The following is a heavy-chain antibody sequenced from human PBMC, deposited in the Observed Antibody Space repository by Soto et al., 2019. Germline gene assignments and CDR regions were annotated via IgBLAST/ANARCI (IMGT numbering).Heavy chain of an antibody. J-gene: IGHJ4*02. CDR2: IGDGGRV. CDR3: ASPPPIAVDGPDY. V-gene: IGHV4-39*02. CDR1: GGSISGSPYH. D-gene: IGHD6-19*01. Sequence: PSETLSLTCTVSGGSISGSPYHWGCIRQPPGKGLECIGSIGDGGRVNYNPSLTGRATLFANTSKNRFSLNLNSVTAADPAVYYCASPPPIAVDGPDYWGQGILVNLSS.